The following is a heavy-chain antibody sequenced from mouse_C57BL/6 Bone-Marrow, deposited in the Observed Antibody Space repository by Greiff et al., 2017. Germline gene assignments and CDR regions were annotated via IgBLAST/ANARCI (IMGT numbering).Heavy chain of an antibody. Sequence: QVQLQQPGAELVKPGASVKLSCKASGYTFTSYWMHWVKQRPGRGLEWIGRIDPNSGGTKYNEKFKSKATLTVDKPSSTAYMQLSRLTSEYSEVYYCARGFFMYYCGSIYDWFAYWGQGTLVTVSA. CDR2: IDPNSGGT. CDR3: ARGFFMYYCGSIYDWFAY. J-gene: IGHJ3*01. D-gene: IGHD1-1*01. V-gene: IGHV1-72*01. CDR1: GYTFTSYW.